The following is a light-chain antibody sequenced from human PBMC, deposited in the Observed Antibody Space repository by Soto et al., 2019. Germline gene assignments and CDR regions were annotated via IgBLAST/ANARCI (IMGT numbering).Light chain of an antibody. Sequence: QSALTQPPSASGSPGQSVTISCTGTTSDIGAYNYVSWYQQHPGKAPRLMIYEVNKRPSGVPDRFSGSKSGYTASLTVSGLQTEDEAFYYCSSSAGIYHYLVFGGGTQLTVL. J-gene: IGLJ3*02. CDR2: EVN. CDR3: SSSAGIYHYLV. V-gene: IGLV2-8*01. CDR1: TSDIGAYNY.